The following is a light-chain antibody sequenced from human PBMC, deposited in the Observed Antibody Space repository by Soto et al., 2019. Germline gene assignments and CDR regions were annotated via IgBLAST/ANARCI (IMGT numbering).Light chain of an antibody. Sequence: DIVMTQSPDSLAVSLGERATINCKSSQSVLYSANNKNYLGWYQQKPGQSPKLLIYGASSRESGVPDRFSGSGSGTDFTLTITSLQAEDVAVYYCQQYSSIPFTFGPGTKWIS. CDR2: GAS. V-gene: IGKV4-1*01. CDR1: QSVLYSANNKNY. CDR3: QQYSSIPFT. J-gene: IGKJ3*01.